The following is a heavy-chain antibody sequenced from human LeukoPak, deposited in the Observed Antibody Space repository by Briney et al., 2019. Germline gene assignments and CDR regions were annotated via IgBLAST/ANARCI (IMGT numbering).Heavy chain of an antibody. Sequence: GGSLRLSCAASGFTFSSNAMSWVRQAPGKGLEWVSGISGSGGSTFDAASVKGRFTISRDNSKNTLYLQMNSLRAEDTAVYYCAKRDSGSWENWFDPWGQGTLVTVSS. J-gene: IGHJ5*02. CDR3: AKRDSGSWENWFDP. CDR1: GFTFSSNA. D-gene: IGHD1-26*01. CDR2: ISGSGGST. V-gene: IGHV3-23*01.